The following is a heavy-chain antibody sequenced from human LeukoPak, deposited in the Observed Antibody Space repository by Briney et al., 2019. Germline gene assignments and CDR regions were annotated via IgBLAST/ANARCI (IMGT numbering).Heavy chain of an antibody. CDR1: GGTFISYA. V-gene: IGHV1-69*05. J-gene: IGHJ4*02. D-gene: IGHD3-10*01. CDR2: IIPIFGTA. Sequence: SVKVSCKASGGTFISYAISWVRQAPGQGLEWMGGIIPIFGTANYAQKFQGRVTITTDESTSTAYMELSSLRPEDTAVYYCARDGSYYYGSGSINFDYWGQGTLVTVSS. CDR3: ARDGSYYYGSGSINFDY.